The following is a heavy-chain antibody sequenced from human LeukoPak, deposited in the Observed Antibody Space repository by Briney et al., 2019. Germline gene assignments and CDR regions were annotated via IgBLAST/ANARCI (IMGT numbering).Heavy chain of an antibody. CDR2: IYYSGTT. CDR1: GGSISSYY. CDR3: ARGGSYYGY. D-gene: IGHD1-26*01. V-gene: IGHV4-59*01. J-gene: IGHJ4*02. Sequence: SETLSLTCTVSGGSISSYYWSWLRQPPGKGLEWIGYIYYSGTTKYNPSLRSRVTISVDTSKNQFSLRLTSVTAADTAVYYCARGGSYYGYWGQGTLVTVSS.